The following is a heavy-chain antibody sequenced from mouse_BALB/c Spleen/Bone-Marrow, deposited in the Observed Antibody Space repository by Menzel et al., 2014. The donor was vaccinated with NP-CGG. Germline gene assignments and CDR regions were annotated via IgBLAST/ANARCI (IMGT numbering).Heavy chain of an antibody. V-gene: IGHV5-9*02. D-gene: IGHD4-1*01. Sequence: VQGVESGGGLVKPGGSLKLSCAASGFAFSSYDMSWVRQTPEKRLEWVATISSGGSYTYYPDSVKGRFTISRDNARNTLYLQMSSLRSEDTALYYCARPLTGAYFDYWGQGTTLTVSS. J-gene: IGHJ2*01. CDR1: GFAFSSYD. CDR2: ISSGGSYT. CDR3: ARPLTGAYFDY.